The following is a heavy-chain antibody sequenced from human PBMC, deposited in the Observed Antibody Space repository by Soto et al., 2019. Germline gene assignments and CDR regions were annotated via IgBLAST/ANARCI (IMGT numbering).Heavy chain of an antibody. Sequence: PGESLKISCKGSGYNFSNYWIGWVRQMPGKGLEWMGVIYPGDSDTRYSPSFQGQVAISADKSINTAYLQWSSLKASDTAMYYCARHSGVAEDGTDWGQGTLVTVSS. CDR3: ARHSGVAEDGTD. CDR1: GYNFSNYW. V-gene: IGHV5-51*01. D-gene: IGHD6-13*01. J-gene: IGHJ1*01. CDR2: IYPGDSDT.